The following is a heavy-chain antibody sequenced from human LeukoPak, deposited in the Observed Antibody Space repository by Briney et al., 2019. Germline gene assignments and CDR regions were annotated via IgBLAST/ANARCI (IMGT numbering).Heavy chain of an antibody. CDR1: GFTVSSNY. J-gene: IGHJ4*02. Sequence: GGSLRLSCAASGFTVSSNYMSWVRQAPGKGLEWVSVIYSGGSTYYADSVKGRFTISRDNSKNTLYLQMNSLRAEDTAVYYCVGGLGDSSGYYIRSFDYWGQGTLVTVSS. D-gene: IGHD3-22*01. V-gene: IGHV3-66*01. CDR3: VGGLGDSSGYYIRSFDY. CDR2: IYSGGST.